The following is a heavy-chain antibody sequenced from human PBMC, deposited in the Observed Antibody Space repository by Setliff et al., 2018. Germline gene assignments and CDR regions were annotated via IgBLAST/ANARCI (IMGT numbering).Heavy chain of an antibody. CDR1: GYIFTGYY. Sequence: ASVKVSCKASGYIFTGYYMHWVRQAPGQGLEWMGRINPNSGGTNYAQKFQGRVTITADESTSTAYMELSSLRSEDTAVYYCASHGGNSLSIYYWGQGTLVTVSS. CDR3: ASHGGNSLSIYY. CDR2: INPNSGGT. V-gene: IGHV1-2*06. D-gene: IGHD2-21*02. J-gene: IGHJ4*02.